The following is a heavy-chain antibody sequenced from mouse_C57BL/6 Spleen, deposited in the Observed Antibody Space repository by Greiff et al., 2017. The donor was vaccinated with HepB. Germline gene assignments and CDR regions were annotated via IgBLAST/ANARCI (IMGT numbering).Heavy chain of an antibody. CDR1: GYTFTDHT. CDR3: ARRDDYYGSRTGAMDY. Sequence: VQLQQSDAELVKPGASVKISCKVSGYTFTDHTIHWMKQRPEQGLEWIGYIYPRDGSTKYNEKFKGKATLTADKSSSTAYMQLNSLTSEDSAVYFCARRDDYYGSRTGAMDYWGQGTSVTVSS. CDR2: IYPRDGST. J-gene: IGHJ4*01. D-gene: IGHD1-1*01. V-gene: IGHV1-78*01.